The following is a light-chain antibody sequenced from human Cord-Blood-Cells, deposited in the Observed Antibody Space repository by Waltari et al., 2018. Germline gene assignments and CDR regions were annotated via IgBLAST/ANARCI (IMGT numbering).Light chain of an antibody. Sequence: DIVMTQSPDSLAVSLGERATINCKSSQSCLYSSTNKNYVAWYQQKPGQPPKLLIYWASTPESGVPDRCSGSGSGTDFTLTISSLQAEDVAVYYCQQYYSTPWTFGQGTKVEIK. J-gene: IGKJ1*01. CDR2: WAS. V-gene: IGKV4-1*01. CDR1: QSCLYSSTNKNY. CDR3: QQYYSTPWT.